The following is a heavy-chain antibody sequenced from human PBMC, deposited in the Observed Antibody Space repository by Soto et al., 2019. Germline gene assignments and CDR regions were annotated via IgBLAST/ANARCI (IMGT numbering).Heavy chain of an antibody. CDR1: GYTFTSYD. CDR2: MNPNSGNT. Sequence: GASVKVSCKASGYTFTSYDINWVRQATGQGLEWMGWMNPNSGNTAYAQKFQGRVTMTRNTSTSTAYMELSSLRSEDTAIYYCARSYISSSYCFDPWGQGTLVTVS. V-gene: IGHV1-8*01. CDR3: ARSYISSSYCFDP. J-gene: IGHJ5*02. D-gene: IGHD6-6*01.